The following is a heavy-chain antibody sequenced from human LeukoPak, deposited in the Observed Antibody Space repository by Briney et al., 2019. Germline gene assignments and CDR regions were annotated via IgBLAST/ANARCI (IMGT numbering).Heavy chain of an antibody. CDR2: IYHSGST. CDR1: GYSISSGYY. D-gene: IGHD3-16*01. CDR3: ARGGNYFDY. V-gene: IGHV4-38-2*02. J-gene: IGHJ4*02. Sequence: SETLSLTCTVSGYSISSGYYWGWIRQPPGRGLEWIGSIYHSGSTYYNPSLKSRVTISVDTSKNQFSLKLSSVTAADTAVYYCARGGNYFDYWGQGTLVTVSS.